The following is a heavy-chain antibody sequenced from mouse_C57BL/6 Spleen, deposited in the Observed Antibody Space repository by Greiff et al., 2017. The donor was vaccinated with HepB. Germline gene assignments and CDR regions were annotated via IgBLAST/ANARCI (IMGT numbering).Heavy chain of an antibody. Sequence: QVQLKESGAELAKPGASVKLSCKASGYTFTSYWMHWVKQRPGHGLEWIGEILPGSGSTNYNEKFKGKATFTADTSSNTAYMQLSSLTTEDSAIYYCARRRGSGPHYFDYWGQGTTLTVSS. J-gene: IGHJ2*01. D-gene: IGHD1-1*01. CDR1: GYTFTSYW. CDR2: ILPGSGST. V-gene: IGHV1-9*01. CDR3: ARRRGSGPHYFDY.